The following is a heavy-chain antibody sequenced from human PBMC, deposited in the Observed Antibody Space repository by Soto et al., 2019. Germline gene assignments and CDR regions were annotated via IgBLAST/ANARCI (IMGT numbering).Heavy chain of an antibody. D-gene: IGHD3-22*01. J-gene: IGHJ5*02. CDR2: ISGSGGST. V-gene: IGHV3-23*01. Sequence: PVGSLRLSCAASGFTFSSYAMSWVRQARGKGLEWVSAISGSGGSTYYADSVKGRFTISRDNSKNTLYLQMNSLRAEDTAVYYCAKDFSGSMRGWFDPWGQGTLVTVTS. CDR3: AKDFSGSMRGWFDP. CDR1: GFTFSSYA.